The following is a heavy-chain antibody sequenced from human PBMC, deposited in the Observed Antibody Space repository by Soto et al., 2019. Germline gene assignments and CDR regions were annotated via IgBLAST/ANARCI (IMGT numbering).Heavy chain of an antibody. J-gene: IGHJ4*02. V-gene: IGHV1-3*01. D-gene: IGHD3-10*01. CDR3: ARKDYYGSGIYYFDY. Sequence: ASVKVSCKASGYTFNKYPMHWVGQAPGQGLEWMGWINAANGDTGYSQKFQGRVTLTRDTSASTAYMELSSLRSEDTAVYYCARKDYYGSGIYYFDYWGQGTLVTVSS. CDR1: GYTFNKYP. CDR2: INAANGDT.